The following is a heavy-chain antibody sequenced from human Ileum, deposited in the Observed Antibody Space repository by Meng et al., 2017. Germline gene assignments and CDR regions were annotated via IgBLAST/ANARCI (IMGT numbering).Heavy chain of an antibody. J-gene: IGHJ4*02. V-gene: IGHV4-61*08. CDR3: VRGPDKAKSAY. Sequence: QVQRRAPGPGSVRPSETLSLAGTEVCGSVSSCGYCRNRLRQPAWKGLEYIVHSDSSSNTRHHPSRNSRVTISVDTSMNLFSLILTSVAAADTAVYYCVRGPDKAKSAYWGQGTLVTVSS. CDR1: CGSVSSCGYC. D-gene: IGHD5-18*01. CDR2: SDSSSNT.